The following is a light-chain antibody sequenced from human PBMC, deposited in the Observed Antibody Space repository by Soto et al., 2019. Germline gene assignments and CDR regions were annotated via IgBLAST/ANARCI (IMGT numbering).Light chain of an antibody. CDR1: NSNIGSNT. CDR3: AAWDDSLNGRV. Sequence: QSVLTQPPSASGTPGQRVTISCSGSNSNIGSNTVNWYQHLPGTAPKLLMSSNNKRPSGVPDRFSGSKSGTSASLAISGLQSEDEADYYCAAWDDSLNGRVFGGGTKVTVL. CDR2: SNN. J-gene: IGLJ2*01. V-gene: IGLV1-44*01.